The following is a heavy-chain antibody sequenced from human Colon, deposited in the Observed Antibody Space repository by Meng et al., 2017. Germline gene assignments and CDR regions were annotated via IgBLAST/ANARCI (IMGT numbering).Heavy chain of an antibody. J-gene: IGHJ3*02. Sequence: GGSLRLSCAASGFTFSSYSMNWVRQAPGKGLEWVSSISSSSSYIYYADSVKDRFTISRDNAKKSLYLQMNSLRAEDTAVYYCARDRTGMYTACCGLAFDAFDIWGQGTMVTVSS. CDR3: ARDRTGMYTACCGLAFDAFDI. V-gene: IGHV3-21*01. CDR1: GFTFSSYS. CDR2: ISSSSSYI. D-gene: IGHD2-8*02.